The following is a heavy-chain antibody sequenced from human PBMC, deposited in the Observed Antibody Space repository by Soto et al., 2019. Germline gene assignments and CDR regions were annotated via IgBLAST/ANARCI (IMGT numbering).Heavy chain of an antibody. CDR2: IYHSGST. Sequence: TLSLTCAVSGCSISSGGYSWSWIRQPPGKGLEWIGYIYHSGSTYYNPSLKSRVTISVDRSKNQFSLKLSSVTAADTAVYYCARSYSSSSEWYFDLWGRGTLVTVSS. V-gene: IGHV4-30-2*01. CDR3: ARSYSSSSEWYFDL. D-gene: IGHD6-6*01. CDR1: GCSISSGGYS. J-gene: IGHJ2*01.